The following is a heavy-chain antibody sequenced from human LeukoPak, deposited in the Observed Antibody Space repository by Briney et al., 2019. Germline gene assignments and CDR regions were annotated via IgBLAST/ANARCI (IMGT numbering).Heavy chain of an antibody. CDR2: INGDGSTT. J-gene: IGHJ1*01. V-gene: IGHV3-74*01. CDR1: GFTFSRYW. Sequence: GGSLRLSCAASGFTFSRYWMHWVRQAPGKGLVWVSRINGDGSTTSYADSVKGGFTISRDNAKNTLHLQMNSLRAEDTAVYYCATGNYYDSRGYYTFGHWGQGTLVTVSS. CDR3: ATGNYYDSRGYYTFGH. D-gene: IGHD3-22*01.